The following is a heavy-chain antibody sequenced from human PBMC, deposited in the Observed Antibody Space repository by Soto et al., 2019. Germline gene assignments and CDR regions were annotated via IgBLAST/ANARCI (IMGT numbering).Heavy chain of an antibody. V-gene: IGHV4-39*02. CDR2: IYYSGST. J-gene: IGHJ4*02. CDR3: EGEPWGNSSGWKQFDY. CDR1: GGSISSSSYY. D-gene: IGHD6-19*01. Sequence: SETLSLTCTVSGGSISSSSYYWGWIRQPPGKGLEWIGSIYYSGSTYYNPSLKSRVTISVDTSKNQFSLKLSSVTAADTAVYYCEGEPWGNSSGWKQFDYWGQGTLVTVSS.